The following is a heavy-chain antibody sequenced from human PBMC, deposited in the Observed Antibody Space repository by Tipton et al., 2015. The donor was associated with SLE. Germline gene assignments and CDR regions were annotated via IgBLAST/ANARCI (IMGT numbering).Heavy chain of an antibody. V-gene: IGHV4-34*01. CDR2: ISHGGIT. D-gene: IGHD2-15*01. CDR1: GGSFSGYY. Sequence: TLSLTCAVYGGSFSGYYWTWIRQPPGKGLEWIGEISHGGITNYNPSLKSRVTISVDTSKNQFSLKLSSVTAADTAVYYCARSRRAVVVVAAPYWYFDLWGRGTLVTVSS. CDR3: ARSRRAVVVVAAPYWYFDL. J-gene: IGHJ2*01.